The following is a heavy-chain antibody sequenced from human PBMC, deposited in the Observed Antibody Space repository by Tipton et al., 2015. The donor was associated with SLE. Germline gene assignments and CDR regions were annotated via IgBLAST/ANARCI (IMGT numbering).Heavy chain of an antibody. D-gene: IGHD6-13*01. CDR2: VYHSVST. V-gene: IGHV4-39*01. CDR3: ARREMAAAVYFDN. Sequence: TLSLTCTVSGGSISSSSYYSGWFRQPPGKGLVWIGSVYHSVSTYYNPSLKSRVTISVDTSTNQVSLKLGSVTAADTAVYYCARREMAAAVYFDNWGQGTLVTVSS. CDR1: GGSISSSSYY. J-gene: IGHJ4*02.